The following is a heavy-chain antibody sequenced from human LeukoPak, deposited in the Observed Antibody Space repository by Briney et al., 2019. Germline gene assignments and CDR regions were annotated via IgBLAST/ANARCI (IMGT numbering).Heavy chain of an antibody. V-gene: IGHV1-69*05. J-gene: IGHJ4*02. CDR3: ASSVVIGFDS. D-gene: IGHD3-22*01. CDR1: GGTFSSYA. CDR2: IIPIFGTA. Sequence: ASVKVSCKASGGTFSSYAISWVRQAPGQGLEWMGGIIPIFGTANYAQKFQGRVTLTRDTSISTAYMELSSLNSDDTAVYYCASSVVIGFDSWGQGTLVTVSS.